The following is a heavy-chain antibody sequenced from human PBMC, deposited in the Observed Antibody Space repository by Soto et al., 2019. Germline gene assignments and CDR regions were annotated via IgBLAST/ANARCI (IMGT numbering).Heavy chain of an antibody. CDR2: ISIDGSRK. Sequence: GGSLSLSCAASGFPFSSSDMHWVRQAPGKGLEWVAHISIDGSRKYYADSVKGRFTVSRENSKNTLYLQINSLRPEEAALYYCTRGPTHGAFDIWGQGTTVTVSS. J-gene: IGHJ3*02. CDR3: TRGPTHGAFDI. V-gene: IGHV3-30*03. CDR1: GFPFSSSD.